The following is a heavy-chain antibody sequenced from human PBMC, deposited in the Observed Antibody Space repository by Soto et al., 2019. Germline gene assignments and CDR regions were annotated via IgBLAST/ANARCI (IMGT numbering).Heavy chain of an antibody. CDR3: AKTLLLTEHYFFDY. Sequence: GGSLRLSCAASGFTFSSYAMSWVRQAPGKGLEWVSAISGSGGSTYYTDSVKGRFTISRDNSKNTLYLQMNSLRAEDTAVYYCAKTLLLTEHYFFDYWGQGTLVTVSS. D-gene: IGHD3-9*01. V-gene: IGHV3-23*01. CDR1: GFTFSSYA. J-gene: IGHJ4*02. CDR2: ISGSGGST.